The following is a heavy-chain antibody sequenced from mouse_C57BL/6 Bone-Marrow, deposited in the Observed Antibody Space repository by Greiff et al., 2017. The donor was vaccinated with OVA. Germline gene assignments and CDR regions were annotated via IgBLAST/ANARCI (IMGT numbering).Heavy chain of an antibody. Sequence: EVQLQQSGPGLVKPSQSLSLTCSVTGYSITSGYYWNWIRQFPGNKLEWMGYISYDGSNNYNPSLKNRISITRDTSKNQFFLKLNSVTTEDTATYYCAREGVWYFDYWGQGTTLTVSS. CDR1: GYSITSGYY. CDR2: ISYDGSN. D-gene: IGHD2-10*02. CDR3: AREGVWYFDY. J-gene: IGHJ2*01. V-gene: IGHV3-6*01.